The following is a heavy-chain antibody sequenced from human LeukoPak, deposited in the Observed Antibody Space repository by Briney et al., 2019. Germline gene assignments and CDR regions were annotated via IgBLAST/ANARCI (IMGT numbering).Heavy chain of an antibody. D-gene: IGHD3-10*01. CDR3: VKVAKYYYGSETYYFFEQ. J-gene: IGHJ4*02. CDR1: GFTFSSYS. Sequence: GGSLTLSCAASGFTFSSYSMNWVRQAPGKGLEWVSYISSSSSTIYYADSVKGRFTISRDNAKNSLHLQMNSLRVEDTAIYYCVKVAKYYYGSETYYFFEQWGQGTPVTASS. V-gene: IGHV3-48*01. CDR2: ISSSSSTI.